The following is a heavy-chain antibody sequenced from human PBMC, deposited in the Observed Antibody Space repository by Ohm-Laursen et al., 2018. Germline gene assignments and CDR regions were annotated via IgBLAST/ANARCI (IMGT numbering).Heavy chain of an antibody. V-gene: IGHV1-18*04. J-gene: IGHJ6*02. CDR3: ARDSYYDFWSGYSTYYHGMDV. CDR1: GYTFTGYS. Sequence: ASVKVSCKTSGYTFTGYSIHWVRQAPGQGLEWMGWIGTFNNKTNYAQKFQGRVTVTTDTSTSTAYMELRSLTSDDTAVYFCARDSYYDFWSGYSTYYHGMDVWGQGTTVTVSS. D-gene: IGHD3-3*01. CDR2: IGTFNNKT.